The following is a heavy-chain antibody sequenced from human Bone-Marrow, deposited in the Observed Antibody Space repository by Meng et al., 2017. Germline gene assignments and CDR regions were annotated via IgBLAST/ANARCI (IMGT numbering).Heavy chain of an antibody. CDR1: GFNFSNFN. D-gene: IGHD2-15*01. CDR2: ISSSSTYI. V-gene: IGHV3-21*01. Sequence: GESLKISCAASGFNFSNFNMNWVRQAPGKGLEWVSSISSSSTYIYPADSVKGRFTISRDNAKTSLYLQMNSLRAEDTAVYSCARDLVVGYCSGGSCYDGLFDYWGQGTLVTVSS. J-gene: IGHJ4*02. CDR3: ARDLVVGYCSGGSCYDGLFDY.